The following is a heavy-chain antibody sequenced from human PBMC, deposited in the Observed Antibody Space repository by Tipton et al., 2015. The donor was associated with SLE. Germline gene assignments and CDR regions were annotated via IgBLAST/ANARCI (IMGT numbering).Heavy chain of an antibody. CDR2: IYYNGNT. Sequence: TLSLTCSVSGDSLSIVGYYRSWIRQRPGKGLEWIGSIYYNGNTNYSPSLDSRVTISLDTSRSRLSLQVRSVTAADTAIYYCATEGDGSANFYYHGIYDWGQGATVTVSS. CDR3: ATEGDGSANFYYHGIYD. D-gene: IGHD5-24*01. CDR1: GDSLSIVGYY. J-gene: IGHJ6*02. V-gene: IGHV4-31*03.